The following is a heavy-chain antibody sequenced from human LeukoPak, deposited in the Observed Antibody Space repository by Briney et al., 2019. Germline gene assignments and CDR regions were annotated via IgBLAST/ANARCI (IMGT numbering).Heavy chain of an antibody. CDR1: GGSISSGGYY. CDR3: ARLSGSPYYFDY. D-gene: IGHD1-26*01. V-gene: IGHV4-30-2*01. J-gene: IGHJ4*02. Sequence: PSQTLSLTCTVSGGSISSGGYYWSWIRQPPGKGLEWIGYIYRSGSTYYNPSLKSRVTILVDRSKNQFSLKLSSVTAADTAVYYCARLSGSPYYFDYWGQGTLVTVSS. CDR2: IYRSGST.